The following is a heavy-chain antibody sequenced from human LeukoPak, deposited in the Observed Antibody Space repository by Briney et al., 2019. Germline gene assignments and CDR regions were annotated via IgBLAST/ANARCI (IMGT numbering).Heavy chain of an antibody. J-gene: IGHJ4*02. Sequence: SETLSLTCTASGGSINSYYWSWIRQPAGKGLEWIGRIYSSGSTTYNPSLKSRVSMSVDTSKNQFSLKLTSVTAADTAVYYCARGGKATVVTMWGQGILVTVSS. CDR3: ARGGKATVVTM. D-gene: IGHD4-23*01. CDR2: IYSSGST. CDR1: GGSINSYY. V-gene: IGHV4-4*07.